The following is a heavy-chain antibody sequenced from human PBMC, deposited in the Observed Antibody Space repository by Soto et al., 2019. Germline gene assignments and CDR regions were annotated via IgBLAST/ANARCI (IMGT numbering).Heavy chain of an antibody. J-gene: IGHJ6*02. Sequence: GGSLRLSCAGSAFTFSSYSLKWARQAPGKGLEWVSSITSGSSFIDYADSVKGRFTISRDDAKNSLFLQMSSLRADDTAVYYCARSQRNGAMDVWGQGTTVTVSS. CDR2: ITSGSSFI. D-gene: IGHD2-8*01. CDR1: AFTFSSYS. CDR3: ARSQRNGAMDV. V-gene: IGHV3-21*01.